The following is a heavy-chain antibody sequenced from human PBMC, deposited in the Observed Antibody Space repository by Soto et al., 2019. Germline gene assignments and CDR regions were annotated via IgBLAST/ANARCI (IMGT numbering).Heavy chain of an antibody. CDR2: IDTDGSNT. J-gene: IGHJ4*02. Sequence: EVQLVESGGGLVQPGGSLRLSCAASGFTFSSHWMSWVRRAPGKGLVWVSRIDTDGSNTIYADSVKGRFTISRDNAKNTLYLQMNSLRAEDTAVYYCVKIAVAGFSYFDYWGQGALVTVSS. V-gene: IGHV3-74*01. CDR1: GFTFSSHW. D-gene: IGHD6-19*01. CDR3: VKIAVAGFSYFDY.